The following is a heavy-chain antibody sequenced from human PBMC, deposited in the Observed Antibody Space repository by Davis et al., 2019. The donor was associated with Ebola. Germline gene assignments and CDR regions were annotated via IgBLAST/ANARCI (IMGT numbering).Heavy chain of an antibody. V-gene: IGHV1-18*01. Sequence: ASVKVSCKASGYTFSNYGISWVRQAPGQGLEWMGWISGKYGDTNYAQKFQGRVTVTTDTSTSTAYMELRSLRSDDTAIYYCARDSNRYRRHIDYWGQGTLVTVSS. D-gene: IGHD3-9*01. CDR2: ISGKYGDT. CDR3: ARDSNRYRRHIDY. CDR1: GYTFSNYG. J-gene: IGHJ4*02.